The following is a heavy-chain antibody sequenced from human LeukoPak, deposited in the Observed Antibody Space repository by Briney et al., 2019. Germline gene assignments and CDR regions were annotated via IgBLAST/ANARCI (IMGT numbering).Heavy chain of an antibody. CDR1: GFDFSTYS. J-gene: IGHJ4*02. D-gene: IGHD6-19*01. CDR2: ISSSSSNI. V-gene: IGHV3-48*04. Sequence: GGSLRLSCAASGFDFSTYSIDWVRQAPGKELEWVSYISSSSSNIYHADSVKGRFTISRDNAKNSLHLQMNSLSAEDTAVYYCARVGRSGWTVDYWGQGTLVTVSS. CDR3: ARVGRSGWTVDY.